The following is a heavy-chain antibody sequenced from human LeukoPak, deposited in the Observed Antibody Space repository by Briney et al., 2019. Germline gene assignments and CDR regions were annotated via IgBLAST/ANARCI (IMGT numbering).Heavy chain of an antibody. CDR1: GGSISSGDSY. CDR2: ISYDGST. V-gene: IGHV4-30-4*01. Sequence: SRTLSLTCTVSGGSISSGDSYWSWIRQPPGKGLEWIGYISYDGSTYYNPSLKSRVSLSVDTSKNQFSLKLNSVTAADTAVYYCARIIVGATMDYWGQGTLVTVSS. CDR3: ARIIVGATMDY. D-gene: IGHD1-26*01. J-gene: IGHJ4*02.